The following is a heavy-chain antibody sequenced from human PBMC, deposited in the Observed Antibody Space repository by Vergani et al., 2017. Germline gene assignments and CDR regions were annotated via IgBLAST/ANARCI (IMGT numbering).Heavy chain of an antibody. CDR2: IYHSGST. CDR3: ARAPAATDNWFDP. J-gene: IGHJ5*02. Sequence: QLQLQESGPGLVKPSETLSLTCAVSGYSISSGYYWGWIRQPPGKGLEWIGSIYHSGSTYYNPSLKSRVTISVDTSKNQFSLKLSSVTAADTAVYYCARAPAATDNWFDPWGQGTLVTVSS. CDR1: GYSISSGYY. V-gene: IGHV4-38-2*01. D-gene: IGHD2-2*01.